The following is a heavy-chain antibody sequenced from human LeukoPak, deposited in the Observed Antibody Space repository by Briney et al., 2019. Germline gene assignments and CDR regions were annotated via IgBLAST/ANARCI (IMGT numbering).Heavy chain of an antibody. Sequence: GGSLRLSCAASGFTFTSYWLTWIRQAPGKGLEWVANINQDGTEKYYVDSLKGRFTISRDNAKNSLYLQMNSLRVEDTAVYYCARGEPYSSSWDHWGQGTLVTVSS. V-gene: IGHV3-7*01. J-gene: IGHJ4*02. D-gene: IGHD6-6*01. CDR3: ARGEPYSSSWDH. CDR1: GFTFTSYW. CDR2: INQDGTEK.